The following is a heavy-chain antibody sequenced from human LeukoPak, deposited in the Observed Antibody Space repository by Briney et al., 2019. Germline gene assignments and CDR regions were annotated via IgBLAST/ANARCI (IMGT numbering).Heavy chain of an antibody. J-gene: IGHJ4*02. CDR3: AKHPSGYYYDLFDY. CDR1: GFTFSRYG. D-gene: IGHD3-22*01. Sequence: GGTLRLSCAASGFTFSRYGMSWVRQAPGKGLEWVAAISGSVASTYCADSVKGRLTISRDNSKNTLYLQMNSLRAEDTAVYYCAKHPSGYYYDLFDYWGQGTLVTVSS. V-gene: IGHV3-23*01. CDR2: ISGSVAST.